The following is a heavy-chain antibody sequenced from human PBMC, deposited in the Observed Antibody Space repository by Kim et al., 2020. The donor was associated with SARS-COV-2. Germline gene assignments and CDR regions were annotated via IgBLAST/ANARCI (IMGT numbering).Heavy chain of an antibody. J-gene: IGHJ5*02. CDR1: GYTFTGYY. CDR3: SSSPLYYYDSSGLTP. Sequence: ASVKVSCKASGYTFTGYYMHWVRQAPGQGLEWMGWINPNSGGTNYAQKFQRRVTMTRDTSISTAYMELSRLRSDDTAVYYCSSSPLYYYDSSGLTPWCQGTLVTVSS. V-gene: IGHV1-2*02. D-gene: IGHD3-22*01. CDR2: INPNSGGT.